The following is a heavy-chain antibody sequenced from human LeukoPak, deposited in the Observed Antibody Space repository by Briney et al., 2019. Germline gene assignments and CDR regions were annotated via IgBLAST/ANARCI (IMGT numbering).Heavy chain of an antibody. V-gene: IGHV3-30*18. Sequence: GGSLRLSCAASGFTFGSYGMHWVRQAPGKGLEWVAVISYDGSDKYYADSVKGRFTISRDNSKNTLYLQMNSLRAEDTAVYYCAKDTDYYDSSGYYYFDYWGQGTLVTVSS. D-gene: IGHD3-22*01. J-gene: IGHJ4*02. CDR2: ISYDGSDK. CDR3: AKDTDYYDSSGYYYFDY. CDR1: GFTFGSYG.